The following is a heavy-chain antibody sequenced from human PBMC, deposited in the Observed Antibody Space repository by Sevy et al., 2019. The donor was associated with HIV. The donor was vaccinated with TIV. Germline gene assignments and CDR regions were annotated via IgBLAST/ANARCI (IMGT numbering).Heavy chain of an antibody. J-gene: IGHJ4*02. Sequence: GGSLRLSCAGSGSTFSTYSMNWVRQAPGKGLEWVSYISSSSTTIYYAYSVRGRFTISRDAGKNSLYLQMNSLRAEDTAGYYCARDLRGYTYGSYWGQGTLVTVSS. CDR2: ISSSSTTI. CDR3: ARDLRGYTYGSY. V-gene: IGHV3-48*01. D-gene: IGHD5-18*01. CDR1: GSTFSTYS.